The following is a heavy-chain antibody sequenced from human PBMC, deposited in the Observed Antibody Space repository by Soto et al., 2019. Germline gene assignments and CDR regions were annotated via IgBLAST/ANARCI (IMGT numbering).Heavy chain of an antibody. CDR2: FDPDDRDGKP. CDR3: ATRAPRGRRVGITTVHFGF. J-gene: IGHJ4*02. Sequence: ASVKVSCKVSGYTLNEFSIHWVRQAPGKGLERMAGFDPDDRDGKPVYAQTFQGRVTMTEDTSTNSAHLELRSLRSEDTAVYYCATRAPRGRRVGITTVHFGFWGQGTLVTVSS. V-gene: IGHV1-24*01. CDR1: GYTLNEFS. D-gene: IGHD1-26*01.